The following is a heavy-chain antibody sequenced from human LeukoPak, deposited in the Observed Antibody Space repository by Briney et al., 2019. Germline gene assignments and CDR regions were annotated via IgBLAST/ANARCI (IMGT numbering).Heavy chain of an antibody. CDR3: ARRVTGITVAGTVAWFDP. J-gene: IGHJ5*02. V-gene: IGHV1-2*02. Sequence: ASVKVSCKASGYTLTGSYIHWVRQAPGQGLEWMGWINPNSGGTNYAQKFQGRVTMTRDTSISTAYMELSRLRADDTAVYYCARRVTGITVAGTVAWFDPWGQGTLVTVSS. CDR1: GYTLTGSY. CDR2: INPNSGGT. D-gene: IGHD6-19*01.